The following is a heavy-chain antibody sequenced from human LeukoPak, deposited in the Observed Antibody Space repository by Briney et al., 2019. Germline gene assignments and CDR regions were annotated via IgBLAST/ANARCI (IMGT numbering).Heavy chain of an antibody. D-gene: IGHD6-13*01. CDR2: IWYDGSNK. CDR3: ASGSSSPATDLYYYGMDV. CDR1: GFTFSSYG. V-gene: IGHV3-33*08. Sequence: PGRSLRLSCAASGFTFSSYGMHWVRQAPGKGLEWVAVIWYDGSNKYYADSVKGRFTISRDNSKNTLYLQMNSLRAEDTAVYYCASGSSSPATDLYYYGMDVWGQGTTVTVSS. J-gene: IGHJ6*02.